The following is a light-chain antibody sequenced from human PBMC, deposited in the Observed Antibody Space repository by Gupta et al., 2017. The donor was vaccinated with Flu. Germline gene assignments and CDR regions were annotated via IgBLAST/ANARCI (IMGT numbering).Light chain of an antibody. J-gene: IGKJ5*01. CDR1: QDISNT. CDR3: QQYKSYPIT. V-gene: IGKV1-16*01. CDR2: GAS. Sequence: DIQMTQSPSSLSASVGDTVIITCRASQDISNTLAWYQQNPGKAPKSLIYGASSLQSGVPSRFSGSGSGTDFTLTISSLQPDDFATYYCQQYKSYPITLGQGTRLEIK.